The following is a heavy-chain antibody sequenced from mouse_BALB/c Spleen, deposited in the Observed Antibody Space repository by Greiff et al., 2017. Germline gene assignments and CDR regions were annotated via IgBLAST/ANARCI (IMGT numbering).Heavy chain of an antibody. CDR3: ARDKDGNYPFAY. CDR1: GFTFTDYY. V-gene: IGHV7-3*02. D-gene: IGHD2-1*01. Sequence: EVKLMESGGGLVQPGGSLRLSCATSGFTFTDYYMSWVRQPPGKALEWLGFIRNKANGYTTEYSASVKGRFTISRDNSQNILYLQMNTLRAEDSATYYCARDKDGNYPFAYWGQGTLVTVSA. CDR2: IRNKANGYTT. J-gene: IGHJ3*01.